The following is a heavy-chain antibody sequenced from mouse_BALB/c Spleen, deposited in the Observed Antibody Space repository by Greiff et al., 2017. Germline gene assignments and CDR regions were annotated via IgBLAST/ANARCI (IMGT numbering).Heavy chain of an antibody. CDR2: IDPANGNT. CDR3: AGGGAIYYGDDEGMDY. CDR1: GFNIKDTY. J-gene: IGHJ4*01. V-gene: IGHV14-3*02. Sequence: VQLQESGAELVKPGASVKLSCTASGFNIKDTYMHWVKQRPEQGLEWIGRIDPANGNTKYDPKFQGKATITADTSSNTAYLQLSSLTSEDTAVYYCAGGGAIYYGDDEGMDYWGQGTSGTVSA. D-gene: IGHD2-2*01.